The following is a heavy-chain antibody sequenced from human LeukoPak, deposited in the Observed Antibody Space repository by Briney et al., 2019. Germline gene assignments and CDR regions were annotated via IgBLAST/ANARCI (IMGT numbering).Heavy chain of an antibody. CDR2: IYYSGSST. Sequence: SETLSLTCTVSGGSISSGSYYWGWIRQPPGNALEWIGSIYYSGSSTYYNPSLKSRVTISVDTSKNQFSLKLSSVTAADTAVYYCAREMPPESRWWELRGNAFDIWGQGTMVTVSS. J-gene: IGHJ3*02. CDR1: GGSISSGSYY. D-gene: IGHD1-26*01. CDR3: AREMPPESRWWELRGNAFDI. V-gene: IGHV4-39*07.